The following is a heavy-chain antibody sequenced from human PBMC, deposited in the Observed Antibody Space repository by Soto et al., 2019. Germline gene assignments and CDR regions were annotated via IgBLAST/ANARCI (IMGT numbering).Heavy chain of an antibody. V-gene: IGHV1-18*01. D-gene: IGHD3-3*01. CDR1: GYTFTSYG. Sequence: ASVKVSCKASGYTFTSYGISWVRQAPGQGLEWMGWISAYNGNTNYGQKLQGRVTMTTDTSTSTAYMELRSLRSDDTAVYYCARGSGFVGNDAFDIWGQGTMVTVSS. J-gene: IGHJ3*02. CDR3: ARGSGFVGNDAFDI. CDR2: ISAYNGNT.